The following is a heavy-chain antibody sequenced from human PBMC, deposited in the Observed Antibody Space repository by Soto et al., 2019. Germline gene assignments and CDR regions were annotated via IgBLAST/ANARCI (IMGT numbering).Heavy chain of an antibody. CDR3: AKGFCSSANCYTYSFIAV. J-gene: IGHJ6*03. D-gene: IGHD2-2*01. Sequence: EVQLLESGGGLVQPGRSLRLSCAASGFRFDVYAMHWVRQGPGKGLGWVPGVSWNSGTIVYAVAVNGRFPISRDNAKNSLYLEMSSRGDEDLALYYCAKGFCSSANCYTYSFIAVWGKGTTVPVSS. V-gene: IGHV3-9*03. CDR1: GFRFDVYA. CDR2: VSWNSGTI.